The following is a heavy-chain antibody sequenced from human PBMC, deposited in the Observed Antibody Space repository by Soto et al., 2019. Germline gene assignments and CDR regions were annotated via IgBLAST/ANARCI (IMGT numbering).Heavy chain of an antibody. Sequence: PGGSLRLSCAASGFTFSSYWMSWVRQAPGKGLEWVANIKQDGSEKYYVDSVRGRFIISRDNAKNSLYLQMNSLRAEDTVVYYCARDPYGAYYFDSWGLGTLVTVSS. CDR1: GFTFSSYW. J-gene: IGHJ4*02. V-gene: IGHV3-7*01. CDR2: IKQDGSEK. CDR3: ARDPYGAYYFDS. D-gene: IGHD4-17*01.